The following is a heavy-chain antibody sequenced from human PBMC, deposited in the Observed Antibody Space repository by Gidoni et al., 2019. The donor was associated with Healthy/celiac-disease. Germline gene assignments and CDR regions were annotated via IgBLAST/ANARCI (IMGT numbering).Heavy chain of an antibody. J-gene: IGHJ5*02. Sequence: GQGREWMGWISAYNGNTNYAQKLQGRVTMTTDTSTSTAYMELRSLRSDDTAVYYYARSNYDILTVQGPYNWFDPWGQGTLVTVSS. D-gene: IGHD3-9*01. CDR2: ISAYNGNT. CDR3: ARSNYDILTVQGPYNWFDP. V-gene: IGHV1-18*01.